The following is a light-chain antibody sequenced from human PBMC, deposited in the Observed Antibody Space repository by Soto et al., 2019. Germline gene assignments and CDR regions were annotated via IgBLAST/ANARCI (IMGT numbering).Light chain of an antibody. Sequence: EIGLTQSPGTLSLSPGERATLSCRTSQSVISTYLAWYQQKPGQAPRLLIYDAPRRATGIPDRFSGSGSGTDFTLTISRLEPEDFAVYYCQQYETSPPMYTFGQGTKLEIK. CDR1: QSVISTY. CDR3: QQYETSPPMYT. J-gene: IGKJ2*01. CDR2: DAP. V-gene: IGKV3-20*01.